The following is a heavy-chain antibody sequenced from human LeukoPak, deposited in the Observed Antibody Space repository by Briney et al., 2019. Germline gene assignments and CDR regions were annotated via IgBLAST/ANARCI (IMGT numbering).Heavy chain of an antibody. J-gene: IGHJ3*02. CDR1: GFTFSSYA. CDR2: ISSKGGST. CDR3: VKTQTTVNTRAFDI. Sequence: PGRTLRLSCSSSGFTFSSYAMHWVRQAPRKGLESVSAISSKGGSTYYADSVRGRFTNSRDNSKNTLYLQMSSLRAEDTAVYYCVKTQTTVNTRAFDIWGQGTMVTVSS. V-gene: IGHV3-64D*09. D-gene: IGHD4-17*01.